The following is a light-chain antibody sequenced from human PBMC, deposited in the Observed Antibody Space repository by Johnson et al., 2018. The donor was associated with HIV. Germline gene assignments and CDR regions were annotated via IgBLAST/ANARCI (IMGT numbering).Light chain of an antibody. V-gene: IGLV1-51*01. J-gene: IGLJ1*01. CDR3: GTWDSSLSAYV. Sequence: SVLTQPPSVSAAPGQKVTISCSGSSPNIGRNYVSWYQQLPGTAPKLLIFDNNKRPSGIPDRFSASKSGTSATLGITGLQTGDEADYYCGTWDSSLSAYVFGTGTKVTVL. CDR2: DNN. CDR1: SPNIGRNY.